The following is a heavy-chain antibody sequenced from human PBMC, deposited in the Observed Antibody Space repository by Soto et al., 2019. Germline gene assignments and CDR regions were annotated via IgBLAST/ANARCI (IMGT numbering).Heavy chain of an antibody. D-gene: IGHD3-9*01. CDR1: GYSFTSYW. CDR3: ARSLSVGWAYYDILTGYYIRDAFDI. Sequence: GESLKISCKGSGYSFTSYWISWVRQMPGKGLEWMGRIDPSDSYTNYSPSFQGHVTISADKSISTAYLQWSSLKASDTAMYYCARSLSVGWAYYDILTGYYIRDAFDIWGQGTMLTVSS. J-gene: IGHJ3*02. CDR2: IDPSDSYT. V-gene: IGHV5-10-1*01.